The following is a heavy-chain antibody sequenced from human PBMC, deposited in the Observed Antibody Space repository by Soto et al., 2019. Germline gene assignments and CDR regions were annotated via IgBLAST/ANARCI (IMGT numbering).Heavy chain of an antibody. J-gene: IGHJ4*01. CDR2: IKNKTDGGTT. Sequence: EVELVESGGGLVKPGGSLTLSCAASGFSFKNAWMNWVRQAPGKGLEWVGRIKNKTDGGTTDYATFVKGKFTISRDASADALSLHMNGLKTEDTGVYFCTGLWFGEIYNFGGQGSLVTVSS. CDR1: GFSFKNAW. CDR3: TGLWFGEIYNF. D-gene: IGHD3-10*01. V-gene: IGHV3-15*07.